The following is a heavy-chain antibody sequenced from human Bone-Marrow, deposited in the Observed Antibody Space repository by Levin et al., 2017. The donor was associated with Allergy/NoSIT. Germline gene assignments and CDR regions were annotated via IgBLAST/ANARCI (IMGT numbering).Heavy chain of an antibody. CDR1: GDSISRYF. CDR2: SYNSGST. CDR3: ARCDFWTQSIDS. J-gene: IGHJ4*02. D-gene: IGHD3-3*01. V-gene: IGHV4-59*01. Sequence: SETLSLTCTVSGDSISRYFWSWIRQTPGRGLEWLGYSYNSGSTNYNPSLKSRVTISVDTSKNQTSLKVRSVTAADTAVYYCARCDFWTQSIDSWGQGSLVTVSS.